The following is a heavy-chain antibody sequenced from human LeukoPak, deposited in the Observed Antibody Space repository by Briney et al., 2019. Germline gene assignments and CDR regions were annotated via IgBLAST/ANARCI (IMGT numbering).Heavy chain of an antibody. V-gene: IGHV5-51*01. D-gene: IGHD1-14*01. CDR2: ISPGDSDT. Sequence: GESLKISCKGSGYSFTSYWIGWVRQMPGKGLEWMGNISPGDSDTRYIPSFQGQFTISADKSITTAYLQWSSLKASITATYCCAKMGSGALTADAFDIWGQGTTVTVSS. J-gene: IGHJ3*02. CDR3: AKMGSGALTADAFDI. CDR1: GYSFTSYW.